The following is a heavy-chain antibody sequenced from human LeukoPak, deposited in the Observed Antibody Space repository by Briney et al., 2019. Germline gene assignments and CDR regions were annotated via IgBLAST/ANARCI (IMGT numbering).Heavy chain of an antibody. V-gene: IGHV1-69*06. CDR2: IIPILGTA. CDR1: GGTFSSYA. D-gene: IGHD3-16*01. Sequence: ASVKVSCKSSGGTFSSYAISWVRQAPGQGLEWMGGIIPILGTANYAQKFQGRVTITADKSTSTAYMELSSLRSEDTAVYYCASGYYDYVWGSYPLDYWGQGTLVIVSS. CDR3: ASGYYDYVWGSYPLDY. J-gene: IGHJ4*02.